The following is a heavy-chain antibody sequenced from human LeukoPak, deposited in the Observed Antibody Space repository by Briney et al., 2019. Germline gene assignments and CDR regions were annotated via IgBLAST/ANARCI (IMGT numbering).Heavy chain of an antibody. CDR1: GFTFSSYG. V-gene: IGHV3-23*01. D-gene: IGHD3-22*01. CDR2: ISGSGGST. J-gene: IGHJ4*02. Sequence: GGSLRLSCAASGFTFSSYGMSWVRQAPGKGLEWVSAISGSGGSTYYADSVKGRFTISRDNSKNTLFLQMNSLRVEDTALYYCARAYGSSGYYQLPIDYWGQGTLVTVSS. CDR3: ARAYGSSGYYQLPIDY.